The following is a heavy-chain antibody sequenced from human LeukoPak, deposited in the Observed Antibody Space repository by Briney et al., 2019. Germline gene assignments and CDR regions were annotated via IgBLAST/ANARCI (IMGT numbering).Heavy chain of an antibody. J-gene: IGHJ5*02. CDR3: ARDIDRVFNWFDP. CDR2: INAGNGNT. Sequence: ASVTVSCTASGYIFTSYAMHWVRQAPGQRLEWMGWINAGNGNTKYSQKFQGRVTITRDTSATTVYMELSSLRSEDTAVYYCARDIDRVFNWFDPWGQGTLVTVSS. CDR1: GYIFTSYA. V-gene: IGHV1-3*01. D-gene: IGHD6-13*01.